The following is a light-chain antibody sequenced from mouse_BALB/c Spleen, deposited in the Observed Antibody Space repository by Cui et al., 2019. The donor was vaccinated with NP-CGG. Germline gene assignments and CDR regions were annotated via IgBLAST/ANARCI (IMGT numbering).Light chain of an antibody. V-gene: IGLV1*01. CDR3: ALWYSNHWV. CDR1: IGAVTTSNY. CDR2: GTN. Sequence: QAVVTQESALTTSPGETVTLTCRSSIGAVTTSNYANWVQEKPDHLFTGLIGGTNNRAPGVPARFSGSLIGGKAALIITGAQTEDEAIYFCALWYSNHWVFGGGTKLTVL. J-gene: IGLJ1*01.